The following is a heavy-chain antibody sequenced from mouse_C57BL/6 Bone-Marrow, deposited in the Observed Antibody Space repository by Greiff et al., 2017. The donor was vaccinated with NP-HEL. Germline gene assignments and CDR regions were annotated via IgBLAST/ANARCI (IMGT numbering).Heavy chain of an antibody. J-gene: IGHJ4*01. CDR3: ASPTGTRYAMDY. Sequence: VQLQQSGAELVKPGASVKLSCKASGYTFTSYWMQWVKQRPGQGLEWIGEIDPSDSYTNYNQKFKGKATLTVDTSSSTAYMQLSSLTSEDSAVYYCASPTGTRYAMDYWGQGTSVTVSS. D-gene: IGHD4-1*02. CDR2: IDPSDSYT. V-gene: IGHV1-50*01. CDR1: GYTFTSYW.